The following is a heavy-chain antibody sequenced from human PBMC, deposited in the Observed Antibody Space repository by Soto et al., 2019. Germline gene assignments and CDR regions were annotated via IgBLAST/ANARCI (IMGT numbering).Heavy chain of an antibody. J-gene: IGHJ4*02. V-gene: IGHV3-74*01. CDR2: ITSDGRTT. CDR1: GFTFSSFW. CDR3: ATLNSFGSDF. Sequence: EVQLVESGGGLVQPGGSLRLSCAVSGFTFSSFWMHWVHQAPGKGLVWVSRITSDGRTTNYADSVKGRFTISRDNAKNTVFLQMNSLRAEDTAVYYCATLNSFGSDFWGQGTLVTVSS. D-gene: IGHD3-3*01.